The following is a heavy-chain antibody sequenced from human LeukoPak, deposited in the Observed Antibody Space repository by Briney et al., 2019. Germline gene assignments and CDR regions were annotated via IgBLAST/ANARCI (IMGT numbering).Heavy chain of an antibody. J-gene: IGHJ4*02. CDR2: INPTGGST. Sequence: ASVTVSCKASGFPLTGYSIQWVRQAPGQGLEWMGIINPTGGSTSCAQKFQGRVTMTRDASTSTVYMEVSGLRSEDTAVYHCARAGIYGDCLDYWGQGTLVTVSS. CDR3: ARAGIYGDCLDY. CDR1: GFPLTGYS. D-gene: IGHD4-17*01. V-gene: IGHV1-46*01.